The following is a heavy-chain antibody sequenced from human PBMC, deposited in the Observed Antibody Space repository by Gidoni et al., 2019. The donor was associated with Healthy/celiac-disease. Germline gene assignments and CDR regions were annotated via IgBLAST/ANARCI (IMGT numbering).Heavy chain of an antibody. D-gene: IGHD5-18*01. V-gene: IGHV2-70*01. CDR2: IDWDDDK. CDR1: GFSLSTSGMC. Sequence: QVTLRESGPALVKPTQTLTLTCTFSGFSLSTSGMCVSWIRQPPGKALEWLALIDWDDDKYYSTSLKTRLTISKDTSKNQVVLTMTNMDPVDTATYYCARIPLYSYGSYYGMDVWGQGTTVTVSS. J-gene: IGHJ6*02. CDR3: ARIPLYSYGSYYGMDV.